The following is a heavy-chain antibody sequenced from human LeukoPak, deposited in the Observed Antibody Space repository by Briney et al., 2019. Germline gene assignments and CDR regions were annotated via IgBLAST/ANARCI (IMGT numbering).Heavy chain of an antibody. J-gene: IGHJ4*02. Sequence: ASVKVSCKASGYTFTGYYMYWVRQAPGQGLEWMGWINPNSGVTNYAQKFQGRVTMTRDTSISTAYMELSRLRSDDTAVYYCARSPSRITIFGVVTTASYYFDYWGQGTLVTVSS. CDR3: ARSPSRITIFGVVTTASYYFDY. D-gene: IGHD3-3*01. CDR2: INPNSGVT. CDR1: GYTFTGYY. V-gene: IGHV1-2*02.